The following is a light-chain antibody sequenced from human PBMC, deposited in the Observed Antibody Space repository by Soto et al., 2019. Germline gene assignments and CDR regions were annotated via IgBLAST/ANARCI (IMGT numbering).Light chain of an antibody. CDR2: AAS. CDR1: QGISSY. J-gene: IGKJ2*01. CDR3: QQYYSFPYT. Sequence: VIWMTQSPSLLSASTGDRVTISCLMSQGISSYLAWYQQKPGKAPEHLIYAASTLQSGVPSRFSGSGSGTDFTIPISCLQSEDFATYYCQQYYSFPYTFGQGTKLEIK. V-gene: IGKV1D-8*01.